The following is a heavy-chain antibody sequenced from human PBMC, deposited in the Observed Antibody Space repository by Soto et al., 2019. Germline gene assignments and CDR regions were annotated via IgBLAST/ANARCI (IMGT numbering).Heavy chain of an antibody. V-gene: IGHV2-5*02. CDR2: IYWDDDK. CDR1: GFSLSSTRMA. CDR3: AHIVVAGLGYYFDY. D-gene: IGHD6-19*01. J-gene: IGHJ4*02. Sequence: QITLKESGPTLVKPTQTLTLTCTFSGFSLSSTRMAVGWIRQPPGKALEWLALIYWDDDKRYSPFLKSRLTITKDTSKNHLVLTMSHIDPVDTARYYCAHIVVAGLGYYFDYWGQGTLVTVSS.